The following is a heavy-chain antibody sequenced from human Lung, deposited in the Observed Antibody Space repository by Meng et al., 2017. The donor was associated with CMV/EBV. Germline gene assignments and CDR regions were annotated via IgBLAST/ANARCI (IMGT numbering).Heavy chain of an antibody. CDR1: GFTFSNYE. CDR2: ISTSGSTM. Sequence: GGSXRLXCAASGFTFSNYEMNWVRQAPGQGLEWVSYISTSGSTMYYADSVKGRFTVSRDNAKNSLYLQMNSLRAEDTAVYYCARNGQKTGTPSNYWAQGTLVTVSS. D-gene: IGHD1-1*01. CDR3: ARNGQKTGTPSNY. J-gene: IGHJ4*02. V-gene: IGHV3-48*03.